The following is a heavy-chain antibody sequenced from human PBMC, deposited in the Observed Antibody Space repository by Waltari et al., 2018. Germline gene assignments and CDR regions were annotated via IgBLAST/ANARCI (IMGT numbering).Heavy chain of an antibody. J-gene: IGHJ6*03. D-gene: IGHD2-2*01. V-gene: IGHV3-53*02. CDR3: ARAPSPLHYYYYYMDV. CDR2: IYSSGST. Sequence: EVQLVETGGGLIQPGGSLRLSCAASGFTVSSNYMSWVRQAPGKGLEWVSVIYSSGSTYYAEAVKGRFTISRDNSKNTLYLQMNSLRAEDTAVYYCARAPSPLHYYYYYMDVWGKGTTVTVSS. CDR1: GFTVSSNY.